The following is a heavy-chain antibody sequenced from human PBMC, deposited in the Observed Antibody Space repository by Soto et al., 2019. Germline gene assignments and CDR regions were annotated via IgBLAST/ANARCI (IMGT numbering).Heavy chain of an antibody. Sequence: SETLSLTCTVSGGSISSSSYYWGWIRKPPGKGLEWIGSIYYSGSTYYNPSLKSRVTISVDTSKNQFSLKLSSVTAADTAVYYCAGQDIVVVVAAEDNWFDPWGQGTLVTVSS. V-gene: IGHV4-39*01. CDR2: IYYSGST. J-gene: IGHJ5*02. D-gene: IGHD2-15*01. CDR1: GGSISSSSYY. CDR3: AGQDIVVVVAAEDNWFDP.